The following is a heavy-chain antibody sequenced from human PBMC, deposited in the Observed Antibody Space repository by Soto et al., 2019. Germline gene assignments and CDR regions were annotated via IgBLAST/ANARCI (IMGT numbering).Heavy chain of an antibody. CDR1: GFIFTNYA. D-gene: IGHD5-12*01. V-gene: IGHV3-23*01. Sequence: GGSLRLSCAASGFIFTNYAMNWVRQAPGKGLEWVSVIGGRGNSAYYADSVQGRFTISRDKSKNTLSLQMSSLTADDTAIYYCVREGRGSFDFWGRGTMVTVSS. CDR2: IGGRGNSA. CDR3: VREGRGSFDF. J-gene: IGHJ3*01.